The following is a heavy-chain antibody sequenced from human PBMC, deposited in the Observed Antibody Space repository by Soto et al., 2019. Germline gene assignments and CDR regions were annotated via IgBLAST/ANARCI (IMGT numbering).Heavy chain of an antibody. V-gene: IGHV1-69*01. CDR3: ASGASRWYPYFFDS. CDR2: IIPYYNTL. Sequence: QAQVVQSGAEVRKPGSSVKLSCKASEGTFNSYAIAWVRQAPEQGLEWMGGIIPYYNTLNYAQKFQDRVTITADDSTNTVYMELSSLISDDTAVYFCASGASRWYPYFFDSWAQGTLVTVSS. CDR1: EGTFNSYA. J-gene: IGHJ4*02. D-gene: IGHD6-13*01.